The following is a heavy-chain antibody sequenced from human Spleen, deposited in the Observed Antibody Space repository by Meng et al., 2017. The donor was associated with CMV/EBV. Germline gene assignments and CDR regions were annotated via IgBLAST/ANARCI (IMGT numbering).Heavy chain of an antibody. CDR1: GFTFSSYW. D-gene: IGHD1-26*01. V-gene: IGHV3-48*04. CDR2: ISSSGSTI. Sequence: GESLKISCAASGFTFSSYWMSWVRQAPGKGLEWVSYISSSGSTIYYADSVKGRFTISRDNAKNSLYLQMNSLRAEDTAVYYCARVLYSGSYSDYWGQGTLVTVSS. CDR3: ARVLYSGSYSDY. J-gene: IGHJ4*02.